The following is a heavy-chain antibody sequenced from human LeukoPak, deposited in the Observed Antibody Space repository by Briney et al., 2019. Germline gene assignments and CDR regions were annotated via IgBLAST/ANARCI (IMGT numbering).Heavy chain of an antibody. CDR3: ARGRILHSSSALGY. J-gene: IGHJ4*02. CDR2: INHSGGT. CDR1: GGSFSGYY. Sequence: PSETLSLTCAAYGGSFSGYYWSWIRQPPGKGLEWIGEINHSGGTNYNPSLKSRVTISIDTSKNQFSLNLRSVTAADAAVYYCARGRILHSSSALGYWGQGTLVTISS. D-gene: IGHD6-13*01. V-gene: IGHV4-34*01.